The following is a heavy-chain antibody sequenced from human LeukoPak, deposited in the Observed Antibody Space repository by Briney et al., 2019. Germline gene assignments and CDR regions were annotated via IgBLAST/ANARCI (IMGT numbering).Heavy chain of an antibody. CDR2: INHSGST. V-gene: IGHV4-34*01. CDR1: GGSFSGYY. J-gene: IGHJ6*03. CDR3: ARGGLGSGSYYDYYYYYYMDV. D-gene: IGHD3-10*01. Sequence: SETLSLTCAVYGGSFSGYYWSWIRQPPGKGLEWIGEINHSGSTNYNPSLKSRVTISVDTSKNQFSLKLSSVTAADTAVYYCARGGLGSGSYYDYYYYYYMDVWGKGTTVTVSS.